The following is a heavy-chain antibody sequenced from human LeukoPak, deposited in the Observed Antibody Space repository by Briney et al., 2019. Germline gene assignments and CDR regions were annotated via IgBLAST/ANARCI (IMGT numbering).Heavy chain of an antibody. J-gene: IGHJ2*01. Sequence: ASVKVSCKASGYTFTSYDINWVRQAPGQRLEWMGWIYTYNGNTNYAQRLQDRVTMTTDTSTSTAYIELRSLRSDDTAVYYCARSRYGGPLGYFDLWGRGTLVTVSP. D-gene: IGHD4-23*01. CDR1: GYTFTSYD. CDR3: ARSRYGGPLGYFDL. V-gene: IGHV1-18*01. CDR2: IYTYNGNT.